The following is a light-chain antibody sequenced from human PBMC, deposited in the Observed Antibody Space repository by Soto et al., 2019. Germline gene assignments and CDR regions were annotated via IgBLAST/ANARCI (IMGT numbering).Light chain of an antibody. J-gene: IGLJ1*01. CDR1: SSDVGGYNY. V-gene: IGLV2-14*01. CDR3: SSYTSSSTLI. Sequence: QSLLNQPSSLSGSAVQSITISCTGTSSDVGGYNYVSWYRQHPGKAPKLMIYDVSNRPSGVSNRFSGSKSGNTASLTISGLQAEDEADYYCSSYTSSSTLIFGTGTKVTV. CDR2: DVS.